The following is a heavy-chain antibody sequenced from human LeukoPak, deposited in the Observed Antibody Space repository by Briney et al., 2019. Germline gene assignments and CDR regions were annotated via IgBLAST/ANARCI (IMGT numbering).Heavy chain of an antibody. Sequence: GGSLRLSCAASGFTFDDYAMHWVRQAPGKGLEWVSLISWDGGSTYYADSVKGRFTISRDNSKNSLYLQMNSLRAEDTALYYCAKDRSVSRYYYDSCGLGEFDYWGQGTLVTVSS. CDR1: GFTFDDYA. CDR3: AKDRSVSRYYYDSCGLGEFDY. CDR2: ISWDGGST. J-gene: IGHJ4*02. D-gene: IGHD3-22*01. V-gene: IGHV3-43D*03.